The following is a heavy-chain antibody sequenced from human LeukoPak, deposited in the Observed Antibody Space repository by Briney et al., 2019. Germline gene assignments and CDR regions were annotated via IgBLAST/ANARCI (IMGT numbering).Heavy chain of an antibody. Sequence: GGSLRLSCAASGFTFSNFAMHWVRQAPGKGPEWVSFMSYDGSQYHADSVKGRFTISRDNSENTLFLQMNSLRVEDTAVYYCARVLIGAAGCIDSWGQGALVTVSS. D-gene: IGHD6-13*01. CDR1: GFTFSNFA. CDR3: ARVLIGAAGCIDS. J-gene: IGHJ4*02. V-gene: IGHV3-30*01. CDR2: MSYDGSQ.